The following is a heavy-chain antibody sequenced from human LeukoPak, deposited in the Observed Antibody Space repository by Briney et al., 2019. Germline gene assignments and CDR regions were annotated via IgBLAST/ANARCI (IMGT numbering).Heavy chain of an antibody. Sequence: PRGSLRLSCVASGFTFSSYHMNWVRQAPGKGLEWVSYISSSSDLTYYADSVKGRFAISRDNARNSLYLQMNSLGAEDTAVYYCARVWQDYSNTDYWGQGALVTVSS. D-gene: IGHD4-11*01. CDR1: GFTFSSYH. V-gene: IGHV3-48*01. J-gene: IGHJ4*02. CDR2: ISSSSDLT. CDR3: ARVWQDYSNTDY.